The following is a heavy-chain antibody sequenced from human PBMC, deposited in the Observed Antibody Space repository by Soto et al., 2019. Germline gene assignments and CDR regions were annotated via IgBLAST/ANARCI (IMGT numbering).Heavy chain of an antibody. Sequence: ASVKVSCEDPGDTFTSYAISWARQATEQGLEWMGWISAYNGNTNYAQKLHGRVTMTTDTSTSTAYMELRSLRSDDTAVYYCARDVSPMVRGALNWFDPRGQGTLVTVSS. J-gene: IGHJ5*02. CDR3: ARDVSPMVRGALNWFDP. CDR1: GDTFTSYA. V-gene: IGHV1-18*01. D-gene: IGHD3-10*01. CDR2: ISAYNGNT.